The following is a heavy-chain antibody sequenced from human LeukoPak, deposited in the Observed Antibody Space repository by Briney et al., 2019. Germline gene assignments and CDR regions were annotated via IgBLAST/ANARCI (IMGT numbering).Heavy chain of an antibody. CDR3: ARELGSIAAAGHDDY. CDR2: INPNSGGT. V-gene: IGHV1-2*02. J-gene: IGHJ4*02. CDR1: GYTFTGYY. D-gene: IGHD6-13*01. Sequence: ASVKVSCKASGYTFTGYYMHWVRQAPGQGLEWMGGINPNSGGTNYAQKFQGRVTMTRDTSISTAYMELSRLRSDDTAVYYCARELGSIAAAGHDDYWGQGTLVTVSS.